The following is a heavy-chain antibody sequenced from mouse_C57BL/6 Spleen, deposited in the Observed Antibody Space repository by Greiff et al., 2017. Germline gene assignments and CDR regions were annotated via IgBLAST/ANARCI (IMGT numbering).Heavy chain of an antibody. Sequence: EVQLQQPGAELVKPGASVKMSCKASGYTFTGYWINWVKQRPGHSLEWIGYINPNNGGTSYNQKFKGKATLTVNKSSSTAYMELRSLTSEDSAVYYCARVLAGFAYWGQGTPVTVSA. J-gene: IGHJ3*01. V-gene: IGHV1-22*01. CDR2: INPNNGGT. CDR1: GYTFTGYW. CDR3: ARVLAGFAY.